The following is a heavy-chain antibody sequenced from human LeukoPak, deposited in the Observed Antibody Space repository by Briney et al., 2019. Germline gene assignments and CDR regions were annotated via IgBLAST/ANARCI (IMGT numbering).Heavy chain of an antibody. CDR1: GFTFSSSA. V-gene: IGHV3-23*01. J-gene: IGHJ4*02. D-gene: IGHD3-9*01. CDR3: ARKYVLPGDYDN. CDR2: ISSSGGST. Sequence: PGGSLRLSCAASGFTFSSSAMSWVRQAPGKGLEWVSSISSSGGSTYSADSVKGRFTVSRDNSKNTLYLQMNSLRAEAAALYFLARKYVLPGDYDNGGQGTLVTVSS.